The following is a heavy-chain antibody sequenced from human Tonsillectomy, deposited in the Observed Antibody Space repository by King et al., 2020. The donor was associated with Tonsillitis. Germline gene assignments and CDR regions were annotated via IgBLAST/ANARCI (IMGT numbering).Heavy chain of an antibody. J-gene: IGHJ4*02. CDR3: ARAYEWLRPHY. CDR1: GFTFTSHG. CDR2: IWYDGSQE. Sequence: VQLVESGGGVVQPGRSLRLSCAASGFTFTSHGFHWVRQAPGKGLEWVAAIWYDGSQEKYADSVKGRFTISRDNARNTLDLQMNSLRAEDTAIYYCARAYEWLRPHYWGQGTLVTVSS. D-gene: IGHD5-12*01. V-gene: IGHV3-33*01.